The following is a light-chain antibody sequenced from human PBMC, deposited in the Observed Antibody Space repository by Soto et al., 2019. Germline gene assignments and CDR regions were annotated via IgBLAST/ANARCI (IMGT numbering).Light chain of an antibody. V-gene: IGKV4-1*01. CDR1: QSVFDSANNKNY. Sequence: DIVMTQSPDSLVASLGERATINCKSSQSVFDSANNKNYLAWYQQKPGQSPKLLLSCASTPESGVPDRFNGSGSGTDFHLTISGLRAEDVAVFYCQNYCCSPRTFGQGTKVQIK. CDR3: QNYCCSPRT. J-gene: IGKJ1*01. CDR2: CAS.